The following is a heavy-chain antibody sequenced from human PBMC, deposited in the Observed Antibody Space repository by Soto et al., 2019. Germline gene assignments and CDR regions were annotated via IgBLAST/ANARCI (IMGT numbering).Heavy chain of an antibody. CDR2: ISHDGSKQ. V-gene: IGHV3-30*18. Sequence: QVHLVESGGGVVQPGRSLRLSCTASEFTFSNYAMHWVRQAPGRGLEWVAVISHDGSKQYYADSVKGRFIISRDNSKNTLDLQMNSLRAEDTALYYCSKERVVRGVYGMEVWGQGTAVTVSS. D-gene: IGHD3-10*01. CDR3: SKERVVRGVYGMEV. CDR1: EFTFSNYA. J-gene: IGHJ6*02.